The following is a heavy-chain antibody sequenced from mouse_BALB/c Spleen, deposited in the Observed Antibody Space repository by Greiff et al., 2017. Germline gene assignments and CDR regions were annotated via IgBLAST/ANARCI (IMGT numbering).Heavy chain of an antibody. CDR2: IRLKSNNYAT. J-gene: IGHJ4*01. Sequence: EVQGVESGGGLVQPGGSMKLSCVASGFTFSNYWMNWVRQSPEKGLEWVAEIRLKSNNYATHYAESVKGRFTISRDDSKSSVYLQMNNLRAEDTGIYYCTRYGNYVYYAMDYWGQGTSVTVSS. D-gene: IGHD2-1*01. CDR1: GFTFSNYW. CDR3: TRYGNYVYYAMDY. V-gene: IGHV6-6*02.